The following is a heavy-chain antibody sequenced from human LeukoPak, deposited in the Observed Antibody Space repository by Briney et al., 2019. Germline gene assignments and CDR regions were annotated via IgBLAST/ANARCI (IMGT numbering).Heavy chain of an antibody. CDR3: ARFRDYQLLPGFDP. Sequence: SETLSLTCTVSGGSISSSSYYWGWIRQPPGKGLEWIGSIYYSGSTYYNPSLKSRVTISVDTSKNQFSLKLSSVTAADTAVYYCARFRDYQLLPGFDPWGQGTLVTVSS. CDR2: IYYSGST. V-gene: IGHV4-39*01. CDR1: GGSISSSSYY. D-gene: IGHD2-2*01. J-gene: IGHJ5*02.